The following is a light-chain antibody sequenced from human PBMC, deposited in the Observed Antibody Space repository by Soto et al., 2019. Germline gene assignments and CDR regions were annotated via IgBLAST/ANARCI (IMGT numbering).Light chain of an antibody. CDR1: TSDFGSYNL. Sequence: QSALTQPASVSGSLGQSITISCTGTTSDFGSYNLVSWYQHHPGKAPKLMIYEGSKRPSGVSSRFSGSKSGNAASLTISGLRAEDEADYYCTSPTPGSLYVFGSGTKLTVL. CDR2: EGS. V-gene: IGLV2-14*02. J-gene: IGLJ1*01. CDR3: TSPTPGSLYV.